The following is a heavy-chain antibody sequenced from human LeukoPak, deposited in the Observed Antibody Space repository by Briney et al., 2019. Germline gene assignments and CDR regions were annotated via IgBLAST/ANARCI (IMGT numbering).Heavy chain of an antibody. V-gene: IGHV4-39*07. Sequence: ASETLSLTCTVSGGSISSSSYYWGWIRQPPGKGLEWIGSIYYSGSTYYNPSLKSRVTISVDTSKNQFSLKLSSVTAADTAVYHCARKRGSVETAAGPFDYWGQGTLVTVSS. CDR2: IYYSGST. CDR1: GGSISSSSYY. D-gene: IGHD6-13*01. J-gene: IGHJ4*02. CDR3: ARKRGSVETAAGPFDY.